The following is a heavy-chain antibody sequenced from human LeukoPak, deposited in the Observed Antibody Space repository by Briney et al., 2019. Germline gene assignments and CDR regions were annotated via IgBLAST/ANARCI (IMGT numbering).Heavy chain of an antibody. CDR2: ISSSSSYI. CDR1: GFTFSSYS. V-gene: IGHV3-21*01. J-gene: IGHJ3*02. Sequence: GGSLRLSCAASGFTFSSYSMNWVRQAPGKGLEWVSSISSSSSYIYYADSVKGRFTISRDNAKNSLYLQMNSLRAEDTAAYYCARDLGDYEAFDIWGQGTMVTVSS. CDR3: ARDLGDYEAFDI. D-gene: IGHD4-17*01.